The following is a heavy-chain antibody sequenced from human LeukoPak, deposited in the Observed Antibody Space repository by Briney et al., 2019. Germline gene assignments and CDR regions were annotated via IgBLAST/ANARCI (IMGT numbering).Heavy chain of an antibody. CDR1: GFTFSSYG. J-gene: IGHJ6*02. D-gene: IGHD3-3*01. V-gene: IGHV3-33*01. CDR3: ARETYYDFWSGPRHKHNYYYGMDV. Sequence: GGSLRLSCAASGFTFSSYGMHWVRQAPGKGLEWVAVIWYDGSNKYYADSVKGRFTISRDNSKNTLYLQMNSLRAEDTAVYYCARETYYDFWSGPRHKHNYYYGMDVWGQGTTVTVSS. CDR2: IWYDGSNK.